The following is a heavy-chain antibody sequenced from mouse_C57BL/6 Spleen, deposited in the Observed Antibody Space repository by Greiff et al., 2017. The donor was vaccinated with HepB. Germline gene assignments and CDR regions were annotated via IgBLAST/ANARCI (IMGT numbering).Heavy chain of an antibody. CDR2: IDPSDSET. D-gene: IGHD1-1*01. J-gene: IGHJ1*03. Sequence: QVHVKQPGAELVRPGSSVKLSCKASGYTFTSYWMHWVKQRPIQGLEWIGNIDPSDSETHYNQKFKDKATLTVDKSSSTAYMQLSSLTSEDSAVYYCARGSSYSYFDVWGTGTTVTVSS. CDR1: GYTFTSYW. CDR3: ARGSSYSYFDV. V-gene: IGHV1-52*01.